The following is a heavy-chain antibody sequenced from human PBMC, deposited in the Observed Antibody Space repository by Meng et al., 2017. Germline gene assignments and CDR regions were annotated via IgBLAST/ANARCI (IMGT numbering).Heavy chain of an antibody. J-gene: IGHJ3*02. D-gene: IGHD1-26*01. CDR3: AREGGSGSYLTDAFDI. CDR1: EGTFSSYA. CDR2: IIPIFGTA. V-gene: IGHV1-69*06. Sequence: SVKVSCKASEGTFSSYAISWVRQAPGQGLEWMGGIIPIFGTANYAQKFQGRVTITADKSTSTAYMELSSLRSEDTAVYYCAREGGSGSYLTDAFDIWGQGTTVTVSS.